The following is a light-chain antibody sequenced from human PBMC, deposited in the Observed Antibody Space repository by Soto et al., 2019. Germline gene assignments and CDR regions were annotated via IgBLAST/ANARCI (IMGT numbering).Light chain of an antibody. V-gene: IGLV1-51*01. CDR2: DNN. Sequence: QSALTQPPSVSAAPGQKVTISCSGSSSNIGLHFVSWYQQFPGTAPKLLIYDNNQRPSGIPERFSGSKTGTSATLGITGLQTGDEADYYCATWDNSLSAGVFGGGTKLTVL. CDR1: SSNIGLHF. CDR3: ATWDNSLSAGV. J-gene: IGLJ3*02.